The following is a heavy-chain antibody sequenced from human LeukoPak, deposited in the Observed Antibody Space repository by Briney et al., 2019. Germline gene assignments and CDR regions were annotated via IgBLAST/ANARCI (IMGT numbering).Heavy chain of an antibody. Sequence: GASVKVSCKASGYTFTSYGISWVRQAPGQGLEWMGWISAYNGNTNYAQKLQGRVTMTTDTSTSTAYMELRSLRSDDTAVYYCARVRYYYDSSGYYSDAFDIWGQGTMVTVSS. CDR3: ARVRYYYDSSGYYSDAFDI. D-gene: IGHD3-22*01. V-gene: IGHV1-18*01. CDR2: ISAYNGNT. J-gene: IGHJ3*02. CDR1: GYTFTSYG.